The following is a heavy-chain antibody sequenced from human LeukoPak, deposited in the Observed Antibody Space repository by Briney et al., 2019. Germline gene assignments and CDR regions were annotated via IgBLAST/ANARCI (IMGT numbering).Heavy chain of an antibody. D-gene: IGHD3-10*01. CDR3: ARDTTMVRGVMHY. Sequence: GASVKVSCKASGYTFTGYYMHWVRQAPGQGLEWMGWINPNSGGTNYAQKFQGRVTMTGDTSISTAYMELSRLRSDDTAVYYCARDTTMVRGVMHYWGQGTLVTVSS. J-gene: IGHJ4*02. CDR2: INPNSGGT. V-gene: IGHV1-2*02. CDR1: GYTFTGYY.